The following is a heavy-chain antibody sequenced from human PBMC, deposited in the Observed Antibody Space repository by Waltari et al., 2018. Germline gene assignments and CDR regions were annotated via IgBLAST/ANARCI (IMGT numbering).Heavy chain of an antibody. J-gene: IGHJ4*02. CDR2: ISVYNGNT. Sequence: QVQLVQSGAEVKRPGASVNVSCKASGYTFNNYGITWVRQAPGQGLEWMGWISVYNGNTHAQKFQGRGTMTTYPSTSTAYMELRSLRSDDTAVYYCARASNWNYKSVFDFWGQGTLVTVSS. CDR1: GYTFNNYG. D-gene: IGHD1-7*01. CDR3: ARASNWNYKSVFDF. V-gene: IGHV1-18*01.